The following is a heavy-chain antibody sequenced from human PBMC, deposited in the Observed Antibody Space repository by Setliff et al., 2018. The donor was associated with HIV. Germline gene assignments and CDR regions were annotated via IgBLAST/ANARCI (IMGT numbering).Heavy chain of an antibody. J-gene: IGHJ4*02. V-gene: IGHV1-2*02. CDR1: GYTFTGYY. CDR2: INPNSGGT. CDR3: ANKSGYCSGGNCFGSYYFDF. Sequence: ASVKVSCKASGYTFTGYYMHWVRQAPGQGLEWMGWINPNSGGTTYAQKFQGRVTMTRDTSISTAYMEVSRLRSDDTAVYYCANKSGYCSGGNCFGSYYFDFWGQGTLVTVSS. D-gene: IGHD2-15*01.